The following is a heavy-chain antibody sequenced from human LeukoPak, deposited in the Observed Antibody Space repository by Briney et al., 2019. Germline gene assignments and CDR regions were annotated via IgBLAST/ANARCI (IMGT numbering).Heavy chain of an antibody. V-gene: IGHV4-59*01. CDR1: GGSISSYY. CDR2: IYYSGST. Sequence: SETLSLTCTVSGGSISSYYWSWIRQPPGKGLEWIGYIYYSGSTNYNPSLKSRVTISVDTSKNQFSLKLSSVTAADTAVYYCARVGGFRGGGKHLFFDYGGRGTLVTVS. J-gene: IGHJ4*02. CDR3: ARVGGFRGGGKHLFFDY. D-gene: IGHD3-16*01.